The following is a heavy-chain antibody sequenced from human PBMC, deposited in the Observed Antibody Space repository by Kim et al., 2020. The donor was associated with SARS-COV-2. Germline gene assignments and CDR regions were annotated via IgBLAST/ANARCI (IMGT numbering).Heavy chain of an antibody. V-gene: IGHV1-24*01. D-gene: IGHD3-10*02. J-gene: IGHJ6*02. CDR3: AKAVFSGYYYYGMDV. Sequence: QKFQGRGTMTEDTSTDTAYMELSSLRSEDTAVYYCAKAVFSGYYYYGMDVWGQGTTVTVSS.